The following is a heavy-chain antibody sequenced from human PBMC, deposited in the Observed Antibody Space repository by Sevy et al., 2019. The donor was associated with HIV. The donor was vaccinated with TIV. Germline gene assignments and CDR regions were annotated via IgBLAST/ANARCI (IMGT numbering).Heavy chain of an antibody. CDR3: TRDRSYGYFDS. CDR1: GFTNDFW. D-gene: IGHD5-18*01. Sequence: GGSLRLSCSASGFTNDFWMSWVRQAPGKALEWVANIKQDGSEMFYVDSVEGRFIISRDNAKNSIYLQMNTLRVEDTAVYYCTRDRSYGYFDSWGLGTLVTVSS. V-gene: IGHV3-7*01. CDR2: IKQDGSEM. J-gene: IGHJ4*02.